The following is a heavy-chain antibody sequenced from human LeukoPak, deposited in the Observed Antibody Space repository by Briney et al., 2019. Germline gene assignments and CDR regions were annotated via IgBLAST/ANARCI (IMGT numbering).Heavy chain of an antibody. CDR2: IYYSGST. J-gene: IGHJ4*02. Sequence: PSETLSLTCTVSGGSINSSNYYWGWIRQPPGKGLEWIGSIYYSGSTYYNPSLKSRVTISVDTSKNQFSLKLSSVTAADTAVYYCARRFRGSGWYYEYWGQGTLVTVSS. CDR3: ARRFRGSGWYYEY. D-gene: IGHD6-19*01. CDR1: GGSINSSNYY. V-gene: IGHV4-39*01.